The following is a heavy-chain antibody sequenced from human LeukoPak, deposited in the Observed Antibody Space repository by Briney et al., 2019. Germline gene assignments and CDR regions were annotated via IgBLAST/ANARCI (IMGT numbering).Heavy chain of an antibody. V-gene: IGHV4-59*01. D-gene: IGHD3-10*01. CDR2: IYYSGST. J-gene: IGHJ4*02. CDR1: GGSISSYY. CDR3: ARDSGGKSGKFDY. Sequence: SETLSLTCTVSGGSISSYYWSWIRQPPGKGLEWIGYIYYSGSTNYNPSLKSRVTISVDTSKNQFSLKLSSVTAADTAVYYCARDSGGKSGKFDYWGQGTLVTVSS.